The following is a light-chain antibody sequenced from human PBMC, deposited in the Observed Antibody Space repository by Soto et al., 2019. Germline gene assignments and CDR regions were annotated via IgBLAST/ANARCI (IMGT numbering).Light chain of an antibody. CDR1: QSVRGN. CDR3: QQYNNWPFIT. V-gene: IGKV3-15*01. J-gene: IGKJ5*01. CDR2: GAS. Sequence: EIVMKQSPATLSVSPCERATLSLSASQSVRGNLAWYQQKPGLSPRLLIYGASSRATGIPVRFSGSGPGTEFTLTISSLQSEDFAVYYCQQYNNWPFITFGQGTRLEI.